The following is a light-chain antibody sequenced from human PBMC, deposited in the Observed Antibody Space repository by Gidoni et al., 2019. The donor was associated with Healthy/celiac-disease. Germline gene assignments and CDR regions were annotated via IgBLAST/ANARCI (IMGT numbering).Light chain of an antibody. CDR2: AAS. Sequence: DIQMTQSPSSLSASVGDRVTITCRASQSISSYLNWYQQKPGKAPKLLIYAASSLQSGVPSRFSGSGSGTDFSLTISSLQPEDFATYYCQQSYSTPYTFXXXTKLVIK. J-gene: IGKJ2*01. CDR3: QQSYSTPYT. V-gene: IGKV1-39*01. CDR1: QSISSY.